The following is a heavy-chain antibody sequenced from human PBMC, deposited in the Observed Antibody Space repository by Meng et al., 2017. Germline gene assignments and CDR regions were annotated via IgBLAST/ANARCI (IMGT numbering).Heavy chain of an antibody. V-gene: IGHV3-7*01. D-gene: IGHD2-2*01. J-gene: IGHJ6*02. Sequence: GGSLRLSCAASGFTFSSYWMSWVRQAPGKGLEWVANIKQDGSEKYYVDSVKGRFTISRDNAKNSLYLQMNSLRAEDTAVYYCAREIVVVPAASYYYGMDVWGQGTTVTVSS. CDR3: AREIVVVPAASYYYGMDV. CDR1: GFTFSSYW. CDR2: IKQDGSEK.